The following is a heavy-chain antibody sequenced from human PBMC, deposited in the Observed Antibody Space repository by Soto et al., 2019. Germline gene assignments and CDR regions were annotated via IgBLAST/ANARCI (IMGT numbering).Heavy chain of an antibody. CDR1: GFPFSTSN. CDR3: ARGVLPISSTSWFDP. Sequence: GGSLRLSCVVSGFPFSTSNMNWVRQAPGKGLEWVSFISRSSTYIYYADSVKGRFTISRVDAENSLFLQMNSLRAEDTAVYYCARGVLPISSTSWFDPWGQGTLVTVSS. D-gene: IGHD3-16*01. V-gene: IGHV3-21*01. J-gene: IGHJ5*02. CDR2: ISRSSTYI.